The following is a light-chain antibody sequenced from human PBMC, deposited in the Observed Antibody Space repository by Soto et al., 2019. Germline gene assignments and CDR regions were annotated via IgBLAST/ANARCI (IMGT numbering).Light chain of an antibody. J-gene: IGKJ4*01. CDR3: QQYNGFSVT. CDR1: QSISNY. Sequence: DIQMTQSPSTLSASVGNRVTITYRASQSISNYLAWYQQKPGKAPKLLIYDASSLDSGVPSRFSGSGSGTEFTLTISSLQPDDFATYYCQQYNGFSVTFGGGTKVENK. CDR2: DAS. V-gene: IGKV1-5*01.